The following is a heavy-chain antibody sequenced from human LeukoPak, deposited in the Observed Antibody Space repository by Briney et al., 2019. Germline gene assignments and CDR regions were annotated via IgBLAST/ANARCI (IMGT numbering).Heavy chain of an antibody. Sequence: SVKVSCKASGDTFSSYTISWVRQAPGQGLEWMGRIIPILGIANYAQKFQGRVTITADKSTSTAYMELSSLRSEDTAVYYCARDQGYCSSTSCYNFDYWGQGTLVTVSS. CDR2: IIPILGIA. CDR1: GDTFSSYT. D-gene: IGHD2-2*02. V-gene: IGHV1-69*04. CDR3: ARDQGYCSSTSCYNFDY. J-gene: IGHJ4*02.